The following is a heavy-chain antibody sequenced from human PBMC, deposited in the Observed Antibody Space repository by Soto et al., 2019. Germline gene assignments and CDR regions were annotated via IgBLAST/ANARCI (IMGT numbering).Heavy chain of an antibody. J-gene: IGHJ4*02. CDR2: IKQDGSQK. CDR1: GFTFSTYW. D-gene: IGHD6-19*01. CDR3: AGGTGWIWDN. Sequence: EVQLVESGGGLVQPGGSLRLSCAASGFTFSTYWMTWVRQAPGKGLEWVANIKQDGSQKYYVDSVKGRFTISRDNAKNSLYLQMNRLRAEDTAVYYCAGGTGWIWDNWGQGTLVTVSS. V-gene: IGHV3-7*04.